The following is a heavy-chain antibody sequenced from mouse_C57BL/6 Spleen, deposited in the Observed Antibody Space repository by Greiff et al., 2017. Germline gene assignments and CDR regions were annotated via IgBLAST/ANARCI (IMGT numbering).Heavy chain of an antibody. Sequence: QVQLQQSGAELVMPGASVKLSCKASGYTFTSYWMHWVKQRPGQGLEWIGEIDPSDSYTNYNQKFKGKSTLTVDKSSSTAYMQLSSLTCEDSGVXYCARSALFAYSGPEGLVSVSA. CDR1: GYTFTSYW. CDR3: ARSALFAY. J-gene: IGHJ3*01. CDR2: IDPSDSYT. V-gene: IGHV1-69*01.